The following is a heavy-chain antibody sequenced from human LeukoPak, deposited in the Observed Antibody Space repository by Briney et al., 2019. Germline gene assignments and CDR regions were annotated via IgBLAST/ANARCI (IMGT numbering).Heavy chain of an antibody. Sequence: ASVKVSCKASGYTFTGYYMHWVRQAPGQGLEWMGWINPNSGGRNYAQKFQGRVTMTTDTSTSTAYMELRSLRSDDTAVYYCARDQNYYFDFWGQGTLVTVSS. CDR3: ARDQNYYFDF. J-gene: IGHJ4*02. CDR1: GYTFTGYY. CDR2: INPNSGGR. V-gene: IGHV1-2*02.